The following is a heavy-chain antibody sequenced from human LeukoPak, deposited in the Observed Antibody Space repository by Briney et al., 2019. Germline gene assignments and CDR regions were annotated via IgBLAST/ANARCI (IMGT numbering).Heavy chain of an antibody. D-gene: IGHD2-2*01. CDR3: AKGSASTSYSASDI. CDR1: GFTLTNYP. CDR2: MSARGGGS. Sequence: GESLRLSCAASGFTLTNYPMSWVRQAPGRGLEWVSSMSARGGGSYYADSVKGRFTISRDNSKDTLYLQMNSLRVEDTAVYYCAKGSASTSYSASDIWGQGTKVAVSS. V-gene: IGHV3-23*01. J-gene: IGHJ3*02.